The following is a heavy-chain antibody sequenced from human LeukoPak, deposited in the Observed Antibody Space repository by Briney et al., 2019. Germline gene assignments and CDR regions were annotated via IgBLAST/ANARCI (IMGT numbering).Heavy chain of an antibody. Sequence: SETLSLTCAVYGGSFSGYYWSWIRQPPGKGLEWIGEINHSGSTNYNPSLKSRVTMSVDTSKNQFSLKLSSVTAADTAVYYCARGSDNWNTDYWGQGTLVTVSS. J-gene: IGHJ4*02. V-gene: IGHV4-34*01. CDR2: INHSGST. CDR1: GGSFSGYY. D-gene: IGHD1-1*01. CDR3: ARGSDNWNTDY.